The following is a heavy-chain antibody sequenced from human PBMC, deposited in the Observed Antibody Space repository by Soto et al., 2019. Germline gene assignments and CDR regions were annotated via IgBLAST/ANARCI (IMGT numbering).Heavy chain of an antibody. D-gene: IGHD3-22*01. CDR2: IYYSGST. Sequence: SETLSLTCTVSGGSVSSGSYYWSWIRQPPGKGLEWIGYIYYSGSTNYNPSLKSRVTISVDTSKNQFSLKLSSVTAADTAVYYCARDGLNYDSSGYYYPNYYYGMDVWGQGTTVTVS. V-gene: IGHV4-61*01. CDR3: ARDGLNYDSSGYYYPNYYYGMDV. J-gene: IGHJ6*02. CDR1: GGSVSSGSYY.